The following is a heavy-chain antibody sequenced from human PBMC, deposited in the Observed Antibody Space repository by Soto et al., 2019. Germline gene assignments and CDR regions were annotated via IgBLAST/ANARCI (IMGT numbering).Heavy chain of an antibody. V-gene: IGHV1-69*06. CDR2: IIPIFGTA. J-gene: IGHJ6*02. CDR1: GGTFSSYA. D-gene: IGHD6-19*01. CDR3: ARAEVAVWDYYYYGMDV. Sequence: QVQLVQSGAEVKKPGSSVKVSCKASGGTFSSYAISWLRQAPGQGLEWMGGIIPIFGTANYAQKFQGRVTITADKSTSTAYMELSSLRSEDTAVYYCARAEVAVWDYYYYGMDVWGQGTTVTVSS.